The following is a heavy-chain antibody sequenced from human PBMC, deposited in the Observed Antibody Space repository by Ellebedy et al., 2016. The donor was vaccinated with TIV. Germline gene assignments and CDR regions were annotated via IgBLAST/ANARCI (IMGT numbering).Heavy chain of an antibody. CDR2: INQDGSET. CDR3: VQIVVVTATGY. Sequence: PGGSLRLSCAASGPTFSSFWMTWVRQAPGKGLAWVANINQDGSETYYVDSVRGRFTISRDNAKSSLYLQMTSLRAEDTAVYYCVQIVVVTATGYWGQGTLVTVSS. CDR1: GPTFSSFW. D-gene: IGHD2-21*02. V-gene: IGHV3-7*03. J-gene: IGHJ4*02.